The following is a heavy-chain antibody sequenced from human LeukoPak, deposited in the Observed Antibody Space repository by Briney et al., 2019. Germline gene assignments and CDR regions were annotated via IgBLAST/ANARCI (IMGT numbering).Heavy chain of an antibody. J-gene: IGHJ4*02. Sequence: GESLKISCKGSGYSFTSYWISWVRQKPGKGLEWMGRIDPRDSYPNYSPSFQGHVTISADKSISTVYLQWSSLKAADTAMYHCARRQSDSGSYKEWGQGTLVTVSS. V-gene: IGHV5-10-1*01. CDR3: ARRQSDSGSYKE. CDR2: IDPRDSYP. CDR1: GYSFTSYW. D-gene: IGHD1-26*01.